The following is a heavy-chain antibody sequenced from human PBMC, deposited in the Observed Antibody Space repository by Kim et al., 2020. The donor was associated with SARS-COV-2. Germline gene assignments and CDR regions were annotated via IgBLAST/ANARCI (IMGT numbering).Heavy chain of an antibody. J-gene: IGHJ4*02. CDR2: IRQDGSEK. CDR1: GFTFSDYW. CDR3: VRGEDWLGAD. Sequence: GGSLRLSCAASGFTFSDYWMIWARQAPGKGLEWVAIIRQDGSEKYYLDSVEGRFIISRDNAKDSLYLQMDSLRADDTAVYYCVRGEDWLGADWGQGTLVTVSS. V-gene: IGHV3-7*03. D-gene: IGHD3-10*01.